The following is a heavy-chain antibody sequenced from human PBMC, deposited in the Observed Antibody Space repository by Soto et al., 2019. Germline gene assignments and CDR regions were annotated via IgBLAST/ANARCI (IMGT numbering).Heavy chain of an antibody. CDR2: INHSGST. J-gene: IGHJ5*01. CDR1: GGSFSGYY. D-gene: IGHD5-12*01. CDR3: AGCPGRWLPRDWFAC. Sequence: PSETLSLTCSVYGGSFSGYYWSWIRQPPGKGLEWIGEINHSGSTNYNPSLKSRVTISVDTSKNQFSLKLSSVTAADTAVYYCAGCPGRWLPRDWFACWGKGTLVTVSS. V-gene: IGHV4-34*01.